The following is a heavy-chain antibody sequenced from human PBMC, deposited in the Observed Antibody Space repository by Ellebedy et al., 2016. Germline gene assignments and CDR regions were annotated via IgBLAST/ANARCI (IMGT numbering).Heavy chain of an antibody. Sequence: SETLSLXXTVSGGSISGYYWSWVRQPPGKGLEWIGYVYYSGTPNYNPSLKSRVTISLDRSNNQFSLKLTSVTAADTAVYYCARGYCSGGRCYAYGMDVWGQGTLVTVSS. CDR2: VYYSGTP. CDR1: GGSISGYY. D-gene: IGHD2-15*01. CDR3: ARGYCSGGRCYAYGMDV. J-gene: IGHJ6*02. V-gene: IGHV4-59*01.